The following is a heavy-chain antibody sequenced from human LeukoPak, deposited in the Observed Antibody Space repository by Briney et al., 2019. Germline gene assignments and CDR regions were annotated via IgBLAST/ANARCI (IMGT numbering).Heavy chain of an antibody. CDR1: GGSISSSGHY. CDR3: ARTTFGLVIMGY. D-gene: IGHD3/OR15-3a*01. Sequence: PSETLSLTCTVAGGSISSSGHYWGWIRQPPGKGLEWIGSIYYSGTIYYNPSLKSRGTISADTSKNQFSLKLSSVTAADTAVYYCARTTFGLVIMGYWGQGILVTVSS. CDR2: IYYSGTI. V-gene: IGHV4-39*01. J-gene: IGHJ4*02.